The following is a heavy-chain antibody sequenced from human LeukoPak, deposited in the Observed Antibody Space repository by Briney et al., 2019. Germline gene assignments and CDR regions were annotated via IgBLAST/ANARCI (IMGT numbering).Heavy chain of an antibody. CDR3: ARHTYSDYIVFNY. CDR2: INYSEST. J-gene: IGHJ4*02. D-gene: IGHD4-11*01. CDR1: GGSISSYY. V-gene: IGHV4-59*08. Sequence: PAETLSLTCTVSGGSISSYYWSWIRQPPGKGLEWIGYINYSESTNYNPSLKSRVTISTDTSKNQFSLKLSSVTAADTAVYYCARHTYSDYIVFNYWGQGTLVTASS.